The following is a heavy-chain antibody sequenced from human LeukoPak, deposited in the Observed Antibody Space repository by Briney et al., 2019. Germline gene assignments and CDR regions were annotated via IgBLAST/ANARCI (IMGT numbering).Heavy chain of an antibody. D-gene: IGHD6-19*01. V-gene: IGHV4-38-2*01. CDR1: GYSIRSGYY. Sequence: SETLSLTCAVSGYSIRSGYYWGWIRQPPGKGLEWIGSIYHSGSTYYNPSLKSRVTISVDTSKNQFSLKLSSVTAADTAVYYCARSHSGWQGHNNWFDPWGQGTLVTVSS. CDR2: IYHSGST. CDR3: ARSHSGWQGHNNWFDP. J-gene: IGHJ5*02.